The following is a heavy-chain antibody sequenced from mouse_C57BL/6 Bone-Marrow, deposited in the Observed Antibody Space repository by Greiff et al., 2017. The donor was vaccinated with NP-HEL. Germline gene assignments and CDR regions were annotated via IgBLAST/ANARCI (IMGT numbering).Heavy chain of an antibody. J-gene: IGHJ3*01. Sequence: VQLVESGAELARPGASVKLSCKASGYTFTSYCISWVKQRTGQGLEWIGEIYPRSGNTYYNEKFKGKATLTADKSSSTAYMELRSLTSEDSAVYYCARQGGYSIAWFAYWGQGTLVTVSA. CDR3: ARQGGYSIAWFAY. CDR1: GYTFTSYC. V-gene: IGHV1-81*01. CDR2: IYPRSGNT. D-gene: IGHD2-5*01.